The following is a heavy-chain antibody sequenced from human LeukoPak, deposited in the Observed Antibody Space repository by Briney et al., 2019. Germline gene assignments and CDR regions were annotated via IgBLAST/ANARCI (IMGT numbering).Heavy chain of an antibody. V-gene: IGHV4-34*01. CDR3: ARFATTGTPRSI. CDR1: GGPISSYY. J-gene: IGHJ3*02. D-gene: IGHD1-1*01. Sequence: PSETLSLTCTVSGGPISSYYWSWIRQPPGKGLEWIGEINHSGSINYNPSLKSRVTISKDTSKNQFSLNLNSVTAADTAVYYCARFATTGTPRSIWGQGTMVTVSS. CDR2: INHSGSI.